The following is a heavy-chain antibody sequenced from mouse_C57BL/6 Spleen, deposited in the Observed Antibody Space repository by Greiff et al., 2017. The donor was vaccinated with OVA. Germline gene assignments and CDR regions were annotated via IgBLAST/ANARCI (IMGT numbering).Heavy chain of an antibody. V-gene: IGHV1-81*01. CDR1: GYTFTSYG. J-gene: IGHJ1*03. CDR2: IYPRSGNT. CDR3: ARGYYGSSPEWYFDV. D-gene: IGHD1-1*01. Sequence: VQLQQSGAELARPGASVKLSCKASGYTFTSYGISWVKQRTGQGLEWIGEIYPRSGNTYYNEKFKGKATLTADKSSSTAYMALRSLTSEDSAVYFCARGYYGSSPEWYFDVWGTGTTVTVSS.